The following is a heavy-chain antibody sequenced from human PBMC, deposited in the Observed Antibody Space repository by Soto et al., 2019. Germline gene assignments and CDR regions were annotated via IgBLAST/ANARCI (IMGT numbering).Heavy chain of an antibody. CDR3: ARDYYGSGSYVDY. Sequence: SETLSLTCTVSGGSISSYYWSWIRQPPGKGLEWIGYIYYSGSTNYNPSLKSRVTISVDTSKNQFSLKLSSVTAADTAVYYCARDYYGSGSYVDYWGQGTLVTVSS. J-gene: IGHJ4*02. CDR1: GGSISSYY. CDR2: IYYSGST. D-gene: IGHD3-10*01. V-gene: IGHV4-59*01.